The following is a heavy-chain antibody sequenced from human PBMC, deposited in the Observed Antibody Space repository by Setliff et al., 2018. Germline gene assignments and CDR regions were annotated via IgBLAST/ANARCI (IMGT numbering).Heavy chain of an antibody. V-gene: IGHV3-53*01. CDR2: IDYRDAI. CDR3: RLWVHGLSRDY. J-gene: IGHJ4*02. CDR1: GLSVRADD. Sequence: GESLRLSCAVSGLSVRADDMSWVRQAPGKGPEWVSLIDYRDAIHYAESVKGRFSISGDKSKKTLFLQMSNLRADDTAVYYCRLWVHGLSRDYWGQGTLVTVSS. D-gene: IGHD1-26*01.